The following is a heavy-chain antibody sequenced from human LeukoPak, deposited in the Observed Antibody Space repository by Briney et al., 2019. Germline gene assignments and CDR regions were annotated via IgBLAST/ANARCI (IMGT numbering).Heavy chain of an antibody. CDR1: GFTFSSYW. CDR2: IESDGST. V-gene: IGHV3-74*01. CDR3: ARAVTYFYGSVTYDWFDP. J-gene: IGHJ5*02. Sequence: GGSLRLSCAASGFTFSSYWMHWVRHAPGKGLMWVSRIESDGSTIYADSVKDRFTISRDNGKNTVYLQMNSLRVDDTAMYYCARAVTYFYGSVTYDWFDPWGQGTLATVSS. D-gene: IGHD3-10*01.